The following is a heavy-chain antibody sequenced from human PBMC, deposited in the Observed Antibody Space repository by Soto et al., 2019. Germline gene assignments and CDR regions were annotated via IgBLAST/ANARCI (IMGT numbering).Heavy chain of an antibody. J-gene: IGHJ3*02. Sequence: QVQLVESGGGVVQPGRSLRLSCEASGFTFSSYGMHWVRQAPGKGLEWVAVIWDDGSNKYYADSVKGRFTISRDNSKNTLYLQMNSLRAEDTAVYYCAREGSSSHAFDIWGQGTMVTVSS. V-gene: IGHV3-33*01. CDR1: GFTFSSYG. D-gene: IGHD6-6*01. CDR2: IWDDGSNK. CDR3: AREGSSSHAFDI.